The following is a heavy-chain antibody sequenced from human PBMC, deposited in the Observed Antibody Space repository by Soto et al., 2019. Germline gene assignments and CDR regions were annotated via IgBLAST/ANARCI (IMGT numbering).Heavy chain of an antibody. CDR3: ARDYTSRIAGSGNGFEY. D-gene: IGHD1-26*01. J-gene: IGHJ4*02. CDR2: IYYSGST. V-gene: IGHV4-61*01. Sequence: QVQLQESGPGLVKPSETLSLTCTVSGGSVSSGSYYWTWIRQPPGKGLEWIGYIYYSGSTKYNPSLQSRVTRSVETSKDQLSLKLSSVTAADTAVYYCARDYTSRIAGSGNGFEYWGQGTLVTVSS. CDR1: GGSVSSGSYY.